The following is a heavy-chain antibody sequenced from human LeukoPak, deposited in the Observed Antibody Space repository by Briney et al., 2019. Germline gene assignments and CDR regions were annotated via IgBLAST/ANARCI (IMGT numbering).Heavy chain of an antibody. CDR1: GFTFSSYA. CDR2: ISYDGSNK. J-gene: IGHJ4*02. CDR3: ARDGRIKDPGSFDY. D-gene: IGHD3-10*01. Sequence: GRSLRLSCAASGFTFSSYAMHWVRQAPGKGLEWVAVISYDGSNKYYADSVKGRFTISRDNSKNTLYLQMNSLRAEDTAVYYCARDGRIKDPGSFDYWGQGTLVTVSS. V-gene: IGHV3-30-3*01.